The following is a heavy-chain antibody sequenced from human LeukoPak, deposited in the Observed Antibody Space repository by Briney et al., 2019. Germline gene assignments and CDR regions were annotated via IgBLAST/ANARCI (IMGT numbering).Heavy chain of an antibody. V-gene: IGHV4-59*01. J-gene: IGHJ3*02. CDR3: ARSDYYDSRAFDI. Sequence: PSETLSLTCTVSGGSISNFYWSWIRQPPGKGLEWIGYIYYSGSTNYNPSLKSRVTISVDTSKKQFSLKLSSVTAADTAVYYCARSDYYDSRAFDIWGQGTMVTVSS. CDR1: GGSISNFY. CDR2: IYYSGST. D-gene: IGHD3-22*01.